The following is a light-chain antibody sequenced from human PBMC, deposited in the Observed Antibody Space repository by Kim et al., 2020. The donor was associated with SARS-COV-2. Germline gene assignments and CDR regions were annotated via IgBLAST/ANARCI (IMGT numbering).Light chain of an antibody. CDR2: DVS. J-gene: IGLJ2*01. Sequence: QSALTQPASVSGSPGQSITISCTGTSSDVGGYNYVSWYQQHPGTAPKLMIYDVSKRPSGVYNRFSGSKSGNTASLTISGLQAEDEADYYCSSYTSSSTLVFGGGTQLTVL. CDR1: SSDVGGYNY. V-gene: IGLV2-14*01. CDR3: SSYTSSSTLV.